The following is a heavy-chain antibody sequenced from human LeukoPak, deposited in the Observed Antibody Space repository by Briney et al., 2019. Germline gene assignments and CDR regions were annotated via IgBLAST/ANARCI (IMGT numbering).Heavy chain of an antibody. CDR1: GGSISSYY. V-gene: IGHV4-59*01. CDR3: AREFYSSGWYYYFDY. Sequence: PSETLSLTCTVSGGSISSYYWSWIRQPPGKGLEWIGYIYYSGSTNYNPSLKSRVTISVDTSKNQFSLKLSSVTAADTAVYYCAREFYSSGWYYYFDYWGQGTLVTVYS. J-gene: IGHJ4*02. D-gene: IGHD6-19*01. CDR2: IYYSGST.